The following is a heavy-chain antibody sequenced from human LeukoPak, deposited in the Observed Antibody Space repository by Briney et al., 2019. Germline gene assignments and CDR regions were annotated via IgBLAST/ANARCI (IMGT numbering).Heavy chain of an antibody. CDR3: ARENTGSYREFDY. J-gene: IGHJ4*02. D-gene: IGHD1-26*01. CDR1: GGSISSYY. Sequence: SETLSLTCTVSGGSISSYYWSWIRQPAGKGLEWIGRIYSGGSTNYNPSLKSRVTMSVDSSNNQFSLKLSTVTAADTAVFYCARENTGSYREFDYWGQGTLVTVSS. V-gene: IGHV4-4*07. CDR2: IYSGGST.